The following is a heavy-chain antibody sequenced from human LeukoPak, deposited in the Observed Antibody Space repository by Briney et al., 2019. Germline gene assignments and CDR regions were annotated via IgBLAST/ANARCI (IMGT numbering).Heavy chain of an antibody. CDR3: ARANSYGSGSLVI. Sequence: ASVKVSCKASGYTFTGYYMHWVRQAPGQGLEWMGWINPNSGGTNYAQKFQGRVTMTRDTSISTAYMELSRLRSDDTAVYYCARANSYGSGSLVIWGQGTLVTVSS. CDR2: INPNSGGT. V-gene: IGHV1-2*02. CDR1: GYTFTGYY. D-gene: IGHD3-10*01. J-gene: IGHJ4*02.